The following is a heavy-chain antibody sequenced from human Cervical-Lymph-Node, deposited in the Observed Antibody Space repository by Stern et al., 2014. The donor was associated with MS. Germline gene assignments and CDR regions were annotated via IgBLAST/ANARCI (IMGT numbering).Heavy chain of an antibody. D-gene: IGHD2-8*01. J-gene: IGHJ6*03. V-gene: IGHV1-45*02. CDR2: ITPYNGNI. Sequence: QVQLVQSGAEVKKTGSSVKLSCKASGYTFTFRYLHWVRKDPGQALEWMGWITPYNGNINYAQKFQDRVPISRDTSLTAMYMEVRSLRSDDSAIYYCARSALYGDSGAYNMDVWGQGTTVTVSS. CDR1: GYTFTFRY. CDR3: ARSALYGDSGAYNMDV.